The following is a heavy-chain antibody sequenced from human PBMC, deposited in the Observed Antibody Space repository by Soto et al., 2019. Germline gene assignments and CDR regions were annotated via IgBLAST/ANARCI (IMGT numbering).Heavy chain of an antibody. CDR2: INHSGST. CDR3: ARVAGNAFDI. V-gene: IGHV4-34*01. D-gene: IGHD3-10*01. J-gene: IGHJ3*02. Sequence: SETLSLTCAVYGGSFSGYYWSWIRQPPGKGLEWIGEINHSGSTNYNPSLKSRVTISVDTSKNQFSLKLSSVTAADTAVYYCARVAGNAFDIWGQGTMVTVSS. CDR1: GGSFSGYY.